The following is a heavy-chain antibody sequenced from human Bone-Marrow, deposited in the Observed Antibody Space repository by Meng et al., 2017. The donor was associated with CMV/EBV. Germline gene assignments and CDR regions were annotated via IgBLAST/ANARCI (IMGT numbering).Heavy chain of an antibody. CDR3: ARYYDILTAHPYYFDY. D-gene: IGHD3-9*01. Sequence: SGFTFSSYSMNWVRQAPGKGLEWVSSISSSSYIYYADSVKGRFTISRDNAKNSLYLQMNSLRAEDTAVYYCARYYDILTAHPYYFDYWGQGTLVTVSS. CDR1: GFTFSSYS. V-gene: IGHV3-21*01. J-gene: IGHJ4*02. CDR2: ISSSSYI.